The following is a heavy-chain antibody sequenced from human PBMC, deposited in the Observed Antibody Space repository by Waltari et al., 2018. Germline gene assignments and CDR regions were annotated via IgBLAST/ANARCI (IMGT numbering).Heavy chain of an antibody. Sequence: EVQLVESGGGLVKPGGSLRLSCAASGFTFSNAWMCWVRQAQGKGLEWVGRIKSKTDGGTTDYAAPVKGRFTISRDDSKNTLYLQMNSLKTEDTAVYYCTTTSFVEQQLVLGWDYWGQGTLVTVSS. CDR1: GFTFSNAW. V-gene: IGHV3-15*01. CDR3: TTTSFVEQQLVLGWDY. D-gene: IGHD6-13*01. CDR2: IKSKTDGGTT. J-gene: IGHJ4*02.